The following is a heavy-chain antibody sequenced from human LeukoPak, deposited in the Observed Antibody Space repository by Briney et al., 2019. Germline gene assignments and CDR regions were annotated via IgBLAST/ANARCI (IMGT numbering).Heavy chain of an antibody. D-gene: IGHD3-10*01. CDR2: IIPIFGTA. CDR1: GGTFLSYA. CDR3: ARNMVREDQNFDY. Sequence: ASVKVSCQASGGTFLSYAISWVRQAPGQGLEWMGRIIPIFGTANYAQKFQGGVTITTDESTSTAYMELISLSSEDTAVYYCARNMVREDQNFDYWGQGTLVTVSS. V-gene: IGHV1-69*05. J-gene: IGHJ4*02.